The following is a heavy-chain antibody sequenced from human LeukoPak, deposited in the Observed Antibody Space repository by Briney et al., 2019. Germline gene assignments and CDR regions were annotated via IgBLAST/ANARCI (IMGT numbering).Heavy chain of an antibody. D-gene: IGHD1-26*01. J-gene: IGHJ4*02. CDR2: IYPGDSDT. V-gene: IGHV5-51*01. CDR1: GYTFTNYW. CDR3: ARRVDSYWFFDY. Sequence: GASVKVSCKASGYTFTNYWIGWVRQMPGKGLEWMGIIYPGDSDTRYIPSFQGQVTISADKSISTAYLQWSSLKASDTAMYYCARRVDSYWFFDYWGQGTLVTVSS.